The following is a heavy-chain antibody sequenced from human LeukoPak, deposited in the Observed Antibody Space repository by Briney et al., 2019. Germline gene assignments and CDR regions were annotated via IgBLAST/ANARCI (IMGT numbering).Heavy chain of an antibody. CDR3: ARRAGGYNQTGRSAGHFDY. CDR2: IYYSGST. V-gene: IGHV4-59*08. CDR1: GGSISSYY. J-gene: IGHJ4*02. D-gene: IGHD5-24*01. Sequence: PSETLSLTCTVSGGSISSYYWSWIRQPPGKGLGWIGYIYYSGSTNYNPSLKSRVTISVDTSKNQFSLKLSSVTAADTAVYYCARRAGGYNQTGRSAGHFDYWGQGTLVTVSS.